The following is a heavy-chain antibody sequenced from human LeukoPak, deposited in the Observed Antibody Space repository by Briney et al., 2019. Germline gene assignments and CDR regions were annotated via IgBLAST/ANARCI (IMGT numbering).Heavy chain of an antibody. J-gene: IGHJ4*02. CDR2: VSSDGSVE. CDR3: VKEFGGHSYGAYFDY. D-gene: IGHD5-18*01. Sequence: PGGSLRLSCAASTFTFSNYGMQWVRQAPGKGLEWVAVVSSDGSVEYYGDSVEGRFTISRDNSKNTLYLQMNSLRVEDTAVYYCVKEFGGHSYGAYFDYWGQGTLVTVSS. CDR1: TFTFSNYG. V-gene: IGHV3-30*18.